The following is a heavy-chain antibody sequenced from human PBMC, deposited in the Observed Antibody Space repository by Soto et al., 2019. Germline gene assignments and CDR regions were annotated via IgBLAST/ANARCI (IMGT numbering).Heavy chain of an antibody. CDR2: IYYSGGT. D-gene: IGHD3-10*01. Sequence: QLQLQESGPGLVKPSETLSLTCPVSGGSISSSSYYWVWIRQPPGKGLEWIGSIYYSGGTYYNPSLQSRVTISVDTSKNQFSLTLSSVTAADTAVYYCARLPYYYGSGSYYMDVWVKGTTVTVSS. CDR3: ARLPYYYGSGSYYMDV. J-gene: IGHJ6*03. CDR1: GGSISSSSYY. V-gene: IGHV4-39*01.